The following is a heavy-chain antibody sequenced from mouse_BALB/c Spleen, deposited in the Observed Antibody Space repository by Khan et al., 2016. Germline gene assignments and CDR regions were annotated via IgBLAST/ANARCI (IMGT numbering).Heavy chain of an antibody. CDR2: ISSSDTI. Sequence: EVELAESGGDLVQPGGSRKLSCAASGITFSTFGMHWVRQAPGKGLEWVAYISSSDTIYYADTVKGRFTISRDNPRNTLFLQMTSLRSEDTAMYYCTRLDYWGQGTTLTVSS. CDR1: GITFSTFG. J-gene: IGHJ2*01. CDR3: TRLDY. V-gene: IGHV5-17*02.